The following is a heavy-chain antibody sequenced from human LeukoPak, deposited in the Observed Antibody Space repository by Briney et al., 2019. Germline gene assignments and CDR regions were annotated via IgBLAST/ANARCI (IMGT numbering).Heavy chain of an antibody. CDR1: GVTFNRRG. Sequence: GGTLRLSCEATGVTFNRRGMHLVRQAPGQGQEWVAFIRYDGGETFYADFVKGRFTISRDNSKNTLSLQLNTLRPEDTALYYCAKDGDDCIDYWGPGTLVTVSS. D-gene: IGHD2-21*01. J-gene: IGHJ4*02. CDR3: AKDGDDCIDY. V-gene: IGHV3-30*02. CDR2: IRYDGGET.